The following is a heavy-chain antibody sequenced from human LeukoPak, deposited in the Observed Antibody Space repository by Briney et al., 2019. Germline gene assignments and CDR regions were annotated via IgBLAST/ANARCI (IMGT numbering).Heavy chain of an antibody. CDR3: AKHVAVLPAPRNYYFDY. D-gene: IGHD2-2*01. J-gene: IGHJ4*02. V-gene: IGHV3-23*01. CDR1: GFTFSSYS. CDR2: ITGNGDTT. Sequence: GGSLRLSCAASGFTFSSYSMNWVRQAPGKGLEWVSSITGNGDTTYYADSVKGRFTISSDNSKNTLFLHMNSLRAEDTAILYCAKHVAVLPAPRNYYFDYWGQGTLVTVSS.